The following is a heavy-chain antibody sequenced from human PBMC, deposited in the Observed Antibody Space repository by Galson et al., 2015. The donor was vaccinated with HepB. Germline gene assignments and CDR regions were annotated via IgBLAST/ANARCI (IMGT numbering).Heavy chain of an antibody. D-gene: IGHD5-12*01. Sequence: SLRLSCAASGFTFSSYSMNWVRQAPGKGLEWVSSISSSSYIYYADSVKGRFTISRDNAKNSLYLQMNSLRAEDTAVYYCARVSESGYDFDYWGQGTLVTVSS. CDR3: ARVSESGYDFDY. V-gene: IGHV3-21*01. CDR1: GFTFSSYS. J-gene: IGHJ4*02. CDR2: ISSSSYI.